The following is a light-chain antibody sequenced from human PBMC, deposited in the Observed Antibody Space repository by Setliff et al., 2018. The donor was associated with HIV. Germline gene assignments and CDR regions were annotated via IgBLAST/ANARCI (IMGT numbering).Light chain of an antibody. CDR2: EVR. V-gene: IGLV2-14*01. CDR3: SSYAITNTLP. J-gene: IGLJ1*01. Sequence: QSALTQPASVSGSPGQSITISCTGTSSDVGGYSHVSWYQQHPGKAPKLIIYEVRNRPSGASNRFSGSKSGNTASLTIPGLRAEDEADYYCSSYAITNTLPFGTGTKVTVL. CDR1: SSDVGGYSH.